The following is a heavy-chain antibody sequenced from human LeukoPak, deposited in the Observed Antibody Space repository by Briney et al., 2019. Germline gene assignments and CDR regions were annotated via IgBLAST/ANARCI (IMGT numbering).Heavy chain of an antibody. CDR2: MNPNNINT. D-gene: IGHD2-2*02. J-gene: IGHJ5*02. CDR1: GYTFTSYD. Sequence: ASVKVSCMASGYTFTSYDINWVRQATGQGLEWMGWMNPNNINTGYAQKFQGRVTMTRNTSISTAYMELNSLRSEDTAVYYCARGPHCSSTSCYTPWFDPWGQGTLVTVSS. V-gene: IGHV1-8*01. CDR3: ARGPHCSSTSCYTPWFDP.